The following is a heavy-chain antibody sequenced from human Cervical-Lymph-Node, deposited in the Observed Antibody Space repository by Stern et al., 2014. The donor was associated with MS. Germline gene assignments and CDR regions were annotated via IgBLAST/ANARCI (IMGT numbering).Heavy chain of an antibody. CDR2: IDWDDDK. J-gene: IGHJ6*02. Sequence: QVTLKESGPALVKSTQTLTLTCTFSGFSLSTAGMCVSWIRQPPGKALEWLALIDWDDDKLYNTSLKTRLTISKDTSKNQVVLTLTNVDPVDTATYYCARVVTANLDSDHSGVDVWGHGTTVTVTS. CDR3: ARVVTANLDSDHSGVDV. V-gene: IGHV2-70*01. D-gene: IGHD2-21*02. CDR1: GFSLSTAGMC.